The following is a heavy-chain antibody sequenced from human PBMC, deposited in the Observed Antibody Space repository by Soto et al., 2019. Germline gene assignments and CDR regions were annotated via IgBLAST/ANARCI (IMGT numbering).Heavy chain of an antibody. Sequence: QITLKESGPTLLKPTQPPTLTCNFSGFSPSTSGMGVAWFRQPPGKAMEWLALIYWDDAMRYSQSLNSRLTITKDTAKIQVVLTMTNMYAVDTATYYCAHKVGRGGGMDGWGKETTVTVSS. CDR3: AHKVGRGGGMDG. V-gene: IGHV2-5*02. J-gene: IGHJ6*04. D-gene: IGHD2-15*01. CDR2: IYWDDAM. CDR1: GFSPSTSGMG.